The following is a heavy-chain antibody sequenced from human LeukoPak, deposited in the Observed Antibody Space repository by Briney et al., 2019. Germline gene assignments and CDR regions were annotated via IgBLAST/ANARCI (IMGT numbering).Heavy chain of an antibody. CDR3: TNIYFDY. CDR2: IRSKTDGGTS. V-gene: IGHV3-15*01. Sequence: GESLRLSCAASGFAFNDAWMTWVRQAPGKRLEWVGRIRSKTDGGTSNYAEPVKGRFTISRDDSRNTLVLQMDSLKTEDTGVYYCTNIYFDYWGQGTLVTVSS. CDR1: GFAFNDAW. J-gene: IGHJ4*02.